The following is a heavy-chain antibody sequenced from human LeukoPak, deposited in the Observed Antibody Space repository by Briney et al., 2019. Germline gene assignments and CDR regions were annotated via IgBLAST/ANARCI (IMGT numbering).Heavy chain of an antibody. CDR3: ARGLKYSSGYEGLDY. CDR1: GGSFSGYY. Sequence: SETLSLTCAVYGGSFSGYYWSWIRQPPGKGLEWIGEINHSGSTNYNPSLKSRVTISVDTSKNQFSLKLSSVTAADTAVYYCARGLKYSSGYEGLDYWGQGTLVTVSS. CDR2: INHSGST. V-gene: IGHV4-34*01. J-gene: IGHJ4*02. D-gene: IGHD6-19*01.